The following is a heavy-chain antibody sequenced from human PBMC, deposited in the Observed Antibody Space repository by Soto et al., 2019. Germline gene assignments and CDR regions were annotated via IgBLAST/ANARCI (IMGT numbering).Heavy chain of an antibody. D-gene: IGHD3-10*01. CDR2: ISYDGSNK. Sequence: GGSLRLSCAASGFTFSSYGMHWVRQAPGKGLEWVAVISYDGSNKYYADSVKGRFTISRDNSKNTLYLQMNSLRAEDTAVYYCAKDRGRPDAFNIWGQGTMVTVSS. CDR3: AKDRGRPDAFNI. V-gene: IGHV3-30*18. J-gene: IGHJ3*02. CDR1: GFTFSSYG.